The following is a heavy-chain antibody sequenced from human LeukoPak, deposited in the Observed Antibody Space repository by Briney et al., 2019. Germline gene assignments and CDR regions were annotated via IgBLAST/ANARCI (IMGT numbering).Heavy chain of an antibody. D-gene: IGHD6-6*01. Sequence: GGSLRLSCAVSGFTFSGFWMSWARQAPGKGLEWVASINSDGSEGYYADVVKGRFTISRDNAKNSLYLQINSLRAEDTAVYYCARSSYSSSSSVWGQGTMVTVSS. CDR3: ARSSYSSSSSV. J-gene: IGHJ3*01. CDR2: INSDGSEG. V-gene: IGHV3-7*03. CDR1: GFTFSGFW.